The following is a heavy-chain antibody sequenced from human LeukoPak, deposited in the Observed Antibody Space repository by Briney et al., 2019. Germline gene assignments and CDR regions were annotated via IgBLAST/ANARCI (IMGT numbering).Heavy chain of an antibody. CDR2: IYHSGST. D-gene: IGHD2-21*02. J-gene: IGHJ5*02. CDR3: ARSVVTATLGWFDP. V-gene: IGHV4-38-2*01. CDR1: GYSISSGYY. Sequence: SETLSLTCAVSGYSISSGYYWGWIRQPLGKGLEWIGNIYHSGSTYYNPSLKSRVTISVDKSKNQFSLKLRSVTAADTAVYYCARSVVTATLGWFDPWGQGTLVTVSS.